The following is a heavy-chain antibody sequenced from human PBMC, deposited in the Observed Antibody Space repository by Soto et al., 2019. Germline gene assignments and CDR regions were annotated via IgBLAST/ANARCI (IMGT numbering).Heavy chain of an antibody. CDR1: GYTFTNYA. CDR2: INAGNGNT. J-gene: IGHJ6*02. D-gene: IGHD6-6*01. V-gene: IGHV1-3*01. CDR3: ARCIGARRNYYYGMDV. Sequence: GASVKVSCKASGYTFTNYAMHWVRQAPGQRLEWMGWINAGNGNTKYSQKFQGRVTITRDTSASTAYMELSSLRSEDTAVYYCARCIGARRNYYYGMDVWGQGTTVTVSS.